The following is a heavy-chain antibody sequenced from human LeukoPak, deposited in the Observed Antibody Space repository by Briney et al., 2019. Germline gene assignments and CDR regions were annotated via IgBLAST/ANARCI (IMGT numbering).Heavy chain of an antibody. D-gene: IGHD3-10*01. CDR2: IAQDGSGK. Sequence: GGSLRLSCAASGFTFSSYWMHWVRQAPGKGLVWVANIAQDGSGKYYGDSVRGRFTISRDNAKNSLYLQMNSLRVEDTAVYYCARDNYASGSLDYWGQGALVTVSS. V-gene: IGHV3-7*01. CDR1: GFTFSSYW. CDR3: ARDNYASGSLDY. J-gene: IGHJ4*02.